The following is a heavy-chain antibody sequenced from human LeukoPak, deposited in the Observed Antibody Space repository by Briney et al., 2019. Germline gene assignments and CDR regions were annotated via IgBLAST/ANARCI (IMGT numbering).Heavy chain of an antibody. Sequence: SETLSLTCTVSGGSITSSSYYWGWIRQPPGKGLQWIGSIYYSGSTYYNPSLKSRVTISVDTSKIQFSLKLSSVTAADTAVYYCARGKPSYYDILTGRRGLDYWGQGTLVTVSS. CDR1: GGSITSSSYY. V-gene: IGHV4-39*01. D-gene: IGHD3-9*01. CDR2: IYYSGST. CDR3: ARGKPSYYDILTGRRGLDY. J-gene: IGHJ4*02.